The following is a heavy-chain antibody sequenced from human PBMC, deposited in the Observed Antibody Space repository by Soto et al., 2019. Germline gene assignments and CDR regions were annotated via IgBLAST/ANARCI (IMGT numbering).Heavy chain of an antibody. CDR3: AKYYYGSVSIRAFDI. Sequence: PGGSLRLSCAASGFTFSSYTMTWVRQAPGERLEWVSSIVGSGDNTYYADSVKGRFTISRDNSKTTLYLQMNSLRAEDTAVYYCAKYYYGSVSIRAFDIWGQGTMATVSS. CDR2: IVGSGDNT. CDR1: GFTFSSYT. V-gene: IGHV3-23*01. J-gene: IGHJ3*02. D-gene: IGHD3-10*01.